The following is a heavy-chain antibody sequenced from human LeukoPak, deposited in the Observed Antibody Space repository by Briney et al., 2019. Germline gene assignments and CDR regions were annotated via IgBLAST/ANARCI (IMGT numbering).Heavy chain of an antibody. D-gene: IGHD3-22*01. J-gene: IGHJ6*02. CDR1: GFTFSSYA. V-gene: IGHV3-23*01. Sequence: GGSLRLSCAASGFTFSSYAMSWVRQAPGKGLEWVSAISGSGGSTYYADSVKGRFTISRDNSKNTLYLQMSSLRAEDTAVYYCARSPRSRGRPRYYYGMGVWGQGTTVTVSS. CDR2: ISGSGGST. CDR3: ARSPRSRGRPRYYYGMGV.